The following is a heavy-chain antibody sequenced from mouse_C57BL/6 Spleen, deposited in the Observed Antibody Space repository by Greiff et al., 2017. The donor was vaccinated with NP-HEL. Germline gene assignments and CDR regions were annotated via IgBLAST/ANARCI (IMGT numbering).Heavy chain of an antibody. CDR2: ISNLAYSI. V-gene: IGHV5-15*01. Sequence: DVQLVESGGGLVQPGGSLKLSCAASGFTFSDYGMAWVRQAPRKGPEWVAFISNLAYSIYYADTVTGRFTISRENAKNTLYLEMSSLRSEDTAMYYCARKGVVAPFDYWGQGTTLTVSS. CDR3: ARKGVVAPFDY. D-gene: IGHD1-1*01. CDR1: GFTFSDYG. J-gene: IGHJ2*01.